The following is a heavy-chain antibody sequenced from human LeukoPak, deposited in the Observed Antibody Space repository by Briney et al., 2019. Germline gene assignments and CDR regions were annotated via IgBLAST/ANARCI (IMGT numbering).Heavy chain of an antibody. CDR2: IFPSGGEI. CDR3: ATYRQVLLPFES. D-gene: IGHD2-8*02. Sequence: GGSLRLSYAASGFTFSTFAMIWVRQPPGKGLEWVSSIFPSGGEIHYADSVRGRFTISRDNSKSTLSLQMYSLRAEDTAIYYCATYRQVLLPFESWGQGTLVTVSS. V-gene: IGHV3-23*01. J-gene: IGHJ4*02. CDR1: GFTFSTFA.